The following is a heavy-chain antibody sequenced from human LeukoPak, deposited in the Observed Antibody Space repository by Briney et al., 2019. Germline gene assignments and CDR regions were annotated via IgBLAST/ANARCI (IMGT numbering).Heavy chain of an antibody. D-gene: IGHD5-18*01. CDR2: IIPIFGTA. J-gene: IGHJ4*02. V-gene: IGHV1-69*05. CDR1: GSTFSSYA. Sequence: ASVKVSCKASGSTFSSYAISWVRQAPGQGLEWMGGIIPIFGTANYAQKFQGRVTITTDESTSTAYMELSSLRSEDTAVYYCARVIGYSYGFHYWGQGTLVTVSS. CDR3: ARVIGYSYGFHY.